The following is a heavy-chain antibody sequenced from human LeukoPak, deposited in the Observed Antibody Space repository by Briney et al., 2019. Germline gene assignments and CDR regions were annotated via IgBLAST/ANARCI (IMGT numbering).Heavy chain of an antibody. Sequence: SETLSLTCTVSGGSISSGGYYWSWIRQPPGKGLEWIGYIYHSGSTYYNPSLKSRVTISVDRSKNQFSLKLSSVTAADTAAYYCARAGYCSSTSCYRIGAFDIWGQGTMVTVSS. V-gene: IGHV4-30-2*01. D-gene: IGHD2-2*02. CDR2: IYHSGST. CDR1: GGSISSGGYY. J-gene: IGHJ3*02. CDR3: ARAGYCSSTSCYRIGAFDI.